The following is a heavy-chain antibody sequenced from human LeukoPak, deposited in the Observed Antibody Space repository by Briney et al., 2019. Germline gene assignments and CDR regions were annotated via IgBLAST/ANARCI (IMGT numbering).Heavy chain of an antibody. CDR3: ARDPVLRNFWYFDL. CDR2: IYTSGST. Sequence: SETLSLTCTVSGGSISSYYWGWIRQPAGKGLEWIGRIYTSGSTNYNPSLKSRVTMSVDTSKNQFSLKLSSVTAADTAVYYCARDPVLRNFWYFDLWGRGTLVTVSS. CDR1: GGSISSYY. V-gene: IGHV4-4*07. J-gene: IGHJ2*01. D-gene: IGHD5-12*01.